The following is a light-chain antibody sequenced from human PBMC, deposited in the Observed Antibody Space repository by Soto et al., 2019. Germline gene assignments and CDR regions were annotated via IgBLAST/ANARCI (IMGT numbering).Light chain of an antibody. J-gene: IGKJ4*01. CDR3: LQDFAYPLT. V-gene: IGKV1-6*01. CDR1: QGVSND. Sequence: AIQMTQSPSSLSASVGDRVTITCRASQGVSNDVGWYQQKPGKAPRLLIYAASTLQSGVPSRFSGSQSATDFPLPIRSLQPEDFATHSCLQDFAYPLTFGGGTKVEIK. CDR2: AAS.